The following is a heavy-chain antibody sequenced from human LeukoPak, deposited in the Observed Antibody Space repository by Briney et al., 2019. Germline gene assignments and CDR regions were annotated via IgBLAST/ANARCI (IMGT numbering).Heavy chain of an antibody. CDR1: GFTFSNYA. Sequence: GGSLRLSCSASGFTFSNYAMHWIRQAPGKGLEYVSAIRSNGDSTYYADSVKGRFIISRDNSKNSLSLHMSSLRAEDTAVYYCVKSASSYGANWFDPWGQGTLVSVSS. J-gene: IGHJ5*02. CDR3: VKSASSYGANWFDP. D-gene: IGHD4/OR15-4a*01. V-gene: IGHV3-64D*09. CDR2: IRSNGDST.